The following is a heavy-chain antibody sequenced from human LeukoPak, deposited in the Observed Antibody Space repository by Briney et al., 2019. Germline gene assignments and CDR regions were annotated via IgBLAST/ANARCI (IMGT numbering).Heavy chain of an antibody. J-gene: IGHJ4*02. CDR1: GGSISSYY. CDR3: ARSVLGYSYGLHIDY. Sequence: SETLSPTCTVSGGSISSYYWSWIRQPPGKGLEWIGYIYYSGSTNYNSSLKSRVTISVDTSKNQFSLKLSSVTAADTAVYYCARSVLGYSYGLHIDYWGQGTLVTVSS. D-gene: IGHD5-18*01. V-gene: IGHV4-59*01. CDR2: IYYSGST.